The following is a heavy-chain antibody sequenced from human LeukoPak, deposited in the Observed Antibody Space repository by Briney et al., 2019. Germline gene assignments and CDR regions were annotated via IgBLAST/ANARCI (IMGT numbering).Heavy chain of an antibody. D-gene: IGHD6-19*01. CDR1: GYTFTSYG. V-gene: IGHV1-18*01. Sequence: ASVKVSCKASGYTFTSYGISWVRQAPGQGLEWMGWISAYNGNTNYAQKLQGRVTMTTDTSTSTAYMELGSLRSDDTAVYYCARAGYSSGWYGYYYYGMDVWGQGTTVTVSS. J-gene: IGHJ6*02. CDR3: ARAGYSSGWYGYYYYGMDV. CDR2: ISAYNGNT.